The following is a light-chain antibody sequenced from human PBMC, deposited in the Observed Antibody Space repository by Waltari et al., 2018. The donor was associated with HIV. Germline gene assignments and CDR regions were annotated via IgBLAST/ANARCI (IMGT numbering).Light chain of an antibody. CDR2: DNN. Sequence: QSVLTQPPSVSAAPGQKVTISCPGSSSNIGSNYVSWYQQLPGTAPKFLIYDNNKRPSGIPGRFAGSKAGTSATLGITGLQTGDEADYYCATWDSSLSAVVFGGGTKLTVL. V-gene: IGLV1-51*01. CDR1: SSNIGSNY. J-gene: IGLJ2*01. CDR3: ATWDSSLSAVV.